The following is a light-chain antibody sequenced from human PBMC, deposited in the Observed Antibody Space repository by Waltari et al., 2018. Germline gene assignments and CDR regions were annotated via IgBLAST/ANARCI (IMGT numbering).Light chain of an antibody. CDR2: WVS. V-gene: IGKV4-1*01. CDR3: QQYYSTPPN. J-gene: IGKJ4*01. Sequence: SLLYDSHNKISLAWYQHTPGHPPKLLIYWVSTRESGVPDLFIGSGSVTDFTLTISSLHAEDVAVYYCQQYYSTPPNFGVGTKVEIK. CDR1: SLLYDSHNKIS.